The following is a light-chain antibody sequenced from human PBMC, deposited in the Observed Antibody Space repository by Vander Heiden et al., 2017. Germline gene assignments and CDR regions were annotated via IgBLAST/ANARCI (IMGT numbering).Light chain of an antibody. Sequence: EFVLTQSPGTLSLSPGERGTLSCRASQSVSSNYLAWYQQKPGQGPRLLIYGASSRATGIPDRFSGSGSGTDFTLTISRLEPEDFAVYYCQHYGSSPPYTFGQGTKLEIK. V-gene: IGKV3-20*01. CDR3: QHYGSSPPYT. J-gene: IGKJ2*01. CDR1: QSVSSNY. CDR2: GAS.